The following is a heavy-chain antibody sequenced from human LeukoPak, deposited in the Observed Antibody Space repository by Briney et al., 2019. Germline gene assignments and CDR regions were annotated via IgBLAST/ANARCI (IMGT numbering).Heavy chain of an antibody. CDR1: GGSFSGYY. CDR2: INHSGST. Sequence: PSETLSLTCAGYGGSFSGYYWSWIRQPPGKGLEWIGEINHSGSTNYNPSLKSRVTISVDTSKNQFSLKLSSVTAADTAVYYCARRAVAGTSDAFDIWGQGTMVTVSS. CDR3: ARRAVAGTSDAFDI. V-gene: IGHV4-34*01. J-gene: IGHJ3*02. D-gene: IGHD6-19*01.